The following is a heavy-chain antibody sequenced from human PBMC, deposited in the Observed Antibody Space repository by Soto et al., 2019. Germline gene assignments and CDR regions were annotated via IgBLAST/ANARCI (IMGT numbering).Heavy chain of an antibody. Sequence: QVQLVESGGGVVQPGRSLRLSCAASGFTFSSYGMHWVRQAPGKGLEWVAVISYDGSNKYYADSVKGRFTISRDNSKNTLYLQMNSLRAEDTAVYYCAKFRYGSGSYRPHDHYYYYGMDVWGQGTTVTVSS. J-gene: IGHJ6*02. D-gene: IGHD3-10*01. CDR2: ISYDGSNK. CDR1: GFTFSSYG. V-gene: IGHV3-30*18. CDR3: AKFRYGSGSYRPHDHYYYYGMDV.